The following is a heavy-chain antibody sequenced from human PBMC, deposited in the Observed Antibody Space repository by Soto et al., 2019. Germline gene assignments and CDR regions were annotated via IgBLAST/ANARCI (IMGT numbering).Heavy chain of an antibody. V-gene: IGHV5-51*01. J-gene: IGHJ3*02. D-gene: IGHD6-13*01. CDR1: GYSFTSYW. Sequence: GESLKTSCKGSGYSFTSYWIGWVRQMPGKGLEWMGIIYPGDSDTRYSPSFQGQVTISADKSISTAYLQWSSLKASDTAMYYCARQNFLIAAAGYDAFDIWGQGTMVTVSS. CDR3: ARQNFLIAAAGYDAFDI. CDR2: IYPGDSDT.